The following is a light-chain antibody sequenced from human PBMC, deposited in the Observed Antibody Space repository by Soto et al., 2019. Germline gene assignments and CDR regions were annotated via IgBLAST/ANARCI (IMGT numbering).Light chain of an antibody. Sequence: IVMTQSPATLSVSPGERATLSCRASQSVSSNLAWYQQKPGQAPRLLIYAASTRATDIPARFTGSGSGTEFTLTVSSLQSEDFALYYYQQYDHNHSPTFGQGTKVEIK. CDR3: QQYDHNHSPT. J-gene: IGKJ1*01. CDR2: AAS. V-gene: IGKV3D-15*01. CDR1: QSVSSN.